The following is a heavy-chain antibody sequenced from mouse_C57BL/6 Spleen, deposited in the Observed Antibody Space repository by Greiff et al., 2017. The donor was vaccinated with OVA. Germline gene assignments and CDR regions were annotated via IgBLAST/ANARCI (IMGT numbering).Heavy chain of an antibody. CDR1: GFTFSDYY. J-gene: IGHJ1*03. Sequence: EVKLMESEGGLVQPGSSMKLSCTASGFTFSDYYMAWVRQVPEKGLEWVANINYDGSSTYYLDSLKSRFIISRDNAKNILYLQMSSLKSEDTATYYCARGEFITTVVGYFDVWGTGTTVTVSS. CDR2: INYDGSST. V-gene: IGHV5-16*01. D-gene: IGHD1-1*01. CDR3: ARGEFITTVVGYFDV.